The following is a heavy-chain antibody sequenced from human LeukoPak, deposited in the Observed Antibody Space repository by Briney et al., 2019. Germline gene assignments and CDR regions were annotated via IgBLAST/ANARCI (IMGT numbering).Heavy chain of an antibody. CDR3: ARETSLAGFASGLGFNY. D-gene: IGHD6-19*01. J-gene: IGHJ4*01. V-gene: IGHV4-59*01. Sequence: PSQTLSLTCTVSGGSISGWYWSWIRQPPGKGLEWIGNIYGSGYTNYNPSLKSRVTMSIDTSKNHFSLKLTSVTAADTATYYCARETSLAGFASGLGFNYWGQGILVSVSS. CDR1: GGSISGWY. CDR2: IYGSGYT.